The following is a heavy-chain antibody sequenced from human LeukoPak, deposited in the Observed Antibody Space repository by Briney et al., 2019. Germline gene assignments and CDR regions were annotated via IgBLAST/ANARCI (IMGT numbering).Heavy chain of an antibody. J-gene: IGHJ4*02. Sequence: PGGSLRLSCAASGFIFSSCAMSWLRQAPGKGLEWVTDISGSGDRTDYADYVKGRFTIPSDNSKNTLHLQINSLRAETAAVYYWARPPADNLLTVSLCYFDNWGQGTMVTVSS. CDR3: ARPPADNLLTVSLCYFDN. D-gene: IGHD3-9*01. CDR1: GFIFSSCA. CDR2: ISGSGDRT. V-gene: IGHV3-23*01.